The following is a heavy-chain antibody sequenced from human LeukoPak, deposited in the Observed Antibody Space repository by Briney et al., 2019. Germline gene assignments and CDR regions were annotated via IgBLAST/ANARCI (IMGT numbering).Heavy chain of an antibody. V-gene: IGHV1-69*02. D-gene: IGHD2-2*01. CDR2: IIPILGIA. J-gene: IGHJ6*03. Sequence: SVKVSCKASGATFSSYTISWVRQAPGQGLEWMGRIIPILGIANYAQKFQGRVTITADKSTSTAYMELSSLRSEDTAVYYCARGVRVVPAANYYYYYYMDVWGKGTTVTVSS. CDR3: ARGVRVVPAANYYYYYYMDV. CDR1: GATFSSYT.